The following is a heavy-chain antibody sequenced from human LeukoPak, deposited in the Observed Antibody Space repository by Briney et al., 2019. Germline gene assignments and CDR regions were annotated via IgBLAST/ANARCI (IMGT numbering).Heavy chain of an antibody. V-gene: IGHV3-30*02. CDR2: IRYDGSNK. CDR3: AKALGILWWAFDY. D-gene: IGHD2-21*01. CDR1: GFTFSSYG. J-gene: IGHJ4*02. Sequence: PGGSLRLSCAASGFTFSSYGMHWVRQAPGKGLEWVAFIRYDGSNKYYADSVKGRFTISRDNSKNTLYLQMNGLRVEDTAVYYCAKALGILWWAFDYWGQGTLATVSS.